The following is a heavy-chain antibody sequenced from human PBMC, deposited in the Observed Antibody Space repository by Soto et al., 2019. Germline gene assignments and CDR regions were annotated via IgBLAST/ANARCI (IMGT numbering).Heavy chain of an antibody. D-gene: IGHD6-13*01. CDR1: GGSFSGYY. CDR2: INHSGST. Sequence: PSETLSLTCAVYGGSFSGYYWSWIRQPPGKGLEWIGEINHSGSTNYNPSLKSRVTISVDTSKNQFSLKLSSVTAADTAVYYCARGDSSSWYDFRWFDPWGQGTLVTVSS. CDR3: ARGDSSSWYDFRWFDP. V-gene: IGHV4-34*01. J-gene: IGHJ5*02.